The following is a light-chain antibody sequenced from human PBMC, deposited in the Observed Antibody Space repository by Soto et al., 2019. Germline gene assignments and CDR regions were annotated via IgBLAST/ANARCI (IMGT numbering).Light chain of an antibody. CDR2: KVS. V-gene: IGKV1-5*03. J-gene: IGKJ1*01. CDR3: QQYNSYSWT. Sequence: DIQMTQSPSTLSASVGDRVTITCRASQSVNDWLAWYQQKPGKAPNLLIYKVSNLESGVPSRFGGSGSGTEFTLTISSLQPDDFATYYCQQYNSYSWTFGQGTKVEIK. CDR1: QSVNDW.